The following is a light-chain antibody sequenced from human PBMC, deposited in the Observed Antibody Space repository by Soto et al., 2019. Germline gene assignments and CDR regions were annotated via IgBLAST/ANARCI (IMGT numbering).Light chain of an antibody. CDR1: SSDVGGYNY. CDR3: SSYAGSNNVV. Sequence: QSVLTQPPSASGSPGQSVTISCTGTSSDVGGYNYVSCYQQQPAKAPKLMIYEVSKRPSGVPDRFSGSTSGNAASLTVSGLKAEDEADYYCSSYAGSNNVVFGGGTKLTVL. V-gene: IGLV2-8*01. J-gene: IGLJ2*01. CDR2: EVS.